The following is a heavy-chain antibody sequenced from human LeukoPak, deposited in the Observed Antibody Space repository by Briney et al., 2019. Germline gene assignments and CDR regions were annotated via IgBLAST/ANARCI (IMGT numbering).Heavy chain of an antibody. Sequence: PSETLSLTCGVFGVSINDYYWSWIRQSPGKGLEWIGEISHTEGTRYNPSLESRVTMSVGTSENQLTLKLIFVTAADTAVYYCARIRCGHSGSVCYNHWGLGTLVTVSS. D-gene: IGHD3-9*01. CDR2: ISHTEGT. J-gene: IGHJ4*02. CDR1: GVSINDYY. CDR3: ARIRCGHSGSVCYNH. V-gene: IGHV4-34*01.